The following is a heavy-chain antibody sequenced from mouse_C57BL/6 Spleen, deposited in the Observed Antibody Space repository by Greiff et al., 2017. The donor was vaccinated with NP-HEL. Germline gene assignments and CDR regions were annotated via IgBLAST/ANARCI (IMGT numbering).Heavy chain of an antibody. J-gene: IGHJ3*01. CDR2: IYPGSGST. CDR1: GYTFTSYW. CDR3: ARSWGWDALWFAY. D-gene: IGHD4-1*01. Sequence: QVQLQQSGAELVKPGASVKMSCKASGYTFTSYWITWVKQRPGQGLEWIGDIYPGSGSTNYNEKFKSKATLTVDTSSSTAYMQLSSLTSEDSAVYYCARSWGWDALWFAYWGQGTLVTVSA. V-gene: IGHV1-55*01.